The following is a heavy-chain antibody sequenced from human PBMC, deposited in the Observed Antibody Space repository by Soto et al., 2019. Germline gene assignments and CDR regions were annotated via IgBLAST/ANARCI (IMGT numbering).Heavy chain of an antibody. CDR2: MSYDGSRH. J-gene: IGHJ4*02. CDR1: GSSLINYD. V-gene: IGHV3-30*18. CDR3: AKGAWYGSSSSSDS. Sequence: QVQLVESGGGVVQPGRSLRLSCAASGSSLINYDMHWVRQAPGKGLEWVAVMSYDGSRHFYADSVRGRFSVSRDISKSALYLQMSSLRIEDTAIYYCAKGAWYGSSSSSDSWGQGTHVTVSS. D-gene: IGHD6-6*01.